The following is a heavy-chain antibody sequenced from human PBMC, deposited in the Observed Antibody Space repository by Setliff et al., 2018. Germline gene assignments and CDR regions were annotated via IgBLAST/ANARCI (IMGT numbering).Heavy chain of an antibody. D-gene: IGHD3-22*01. J-gene: IGHJ4*02. V-gene: IGHV3-30*18. CDR3: AKVLDTTGYYYFDF. CDR2: ISWDGTKT. Sequence: SGGSLRLSCVASGYTFSSYAIHWVRQAPGKGLEWVALISWDGTKTSYADSVRGRFTISRDGSKSTLYLDMSSLRSEDTAVYYCAKVLDTTGYYYFDFWGQGTLVTVSS. CDR1: GYTFSSYA.